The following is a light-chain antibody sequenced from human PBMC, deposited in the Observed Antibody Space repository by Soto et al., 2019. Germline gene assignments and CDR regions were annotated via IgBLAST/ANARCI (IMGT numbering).Light chain of an antibody. CDR1: QSISSY. V-gene: IGKV1-39*01. Sequence: DIQMTQPPSSLSASIGDRVTITCRSSQSISSYLNWYHQKPGNATNIVIYTASSLQSGVPSRFSGSGSGTDFTLTISSLQPEDFATYYCQQSYSTPSITFGQGTRLE. CDR3: QQSYSTPSIT. CDR2: TAS. J-gene: IGKJ5*01.